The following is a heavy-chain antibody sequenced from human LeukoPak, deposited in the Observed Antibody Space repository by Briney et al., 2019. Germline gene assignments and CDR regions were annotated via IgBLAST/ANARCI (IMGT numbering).Heavy chain of an antibody. CDR2: ISSSGRAI. J-gene: IGHJ6*02. CDR1: GFTFSSYE. Sequence: GGSLILSCAGSGFTFSSYEMNWVRQAPGKGLEWVSYISSSGRAIYYANSVKGRFTISRDNAKKSLSLQMNSLRAEDTAVYYCARYSSSAGSSSYYGMDVWGQGTTVTVSS. D-gene: IGHD6-6*01. CDR3: ARYSSSAGSSSYYGMDV. V-gene: IGHV3-48*03.